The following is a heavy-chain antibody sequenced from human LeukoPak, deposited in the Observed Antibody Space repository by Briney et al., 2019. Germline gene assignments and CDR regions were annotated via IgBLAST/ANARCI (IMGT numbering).Heavy chain of an antibody. V-gene: IGHV3-15*01. CDR3: TTDSAHEYSSSWYGELDY. J-gene: IGHJ4*02. CDR2: IKSKTDGGTT. D-gene: IGHD6-13*01. CDR1: GFTFSNAW. Sequence: GGSLRLSCAASGFTFSNAWMSWVRQAPGKGLEWVGRIKSKTDGGTTDYAAPVKGRFTISRDDSKNTLYLQMNSLKTEDTAVYYCTTDSAHEYSSSWYGELDYWGQGTLVTVSS.